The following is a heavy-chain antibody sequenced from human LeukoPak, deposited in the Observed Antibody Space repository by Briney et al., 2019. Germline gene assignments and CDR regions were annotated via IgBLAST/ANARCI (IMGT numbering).Heavy chain of an antibody. J-gene: IGHJ3*02. CDR1: GGSISTYY. V-gene: IGHV4-59*12. Sequence: PSETLSLTCTLSGGSISTYYWSWIRQPPGKGLEWIGYIFHTGSSSYNPSLKSRGTMSVDTSKNQFSLKLNSVTAADTAVYYCATGSITVVPAFDIWRQGTMVTVSS. CDR3: ATGSITVVPAFDI. CDR2: IFHTGSS. D-gene: IGHD3-3*01.